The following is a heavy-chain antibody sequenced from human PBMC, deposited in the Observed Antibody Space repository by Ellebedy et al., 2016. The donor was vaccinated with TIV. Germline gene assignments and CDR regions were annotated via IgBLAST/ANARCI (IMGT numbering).Heavy chain of an antibody. J-gene: IGHJ5*02. CDR1: GFTFSSYA. Sequence: GESLKISXAASGFTFSSYAMHWVRQAPGKGLEWVAVISYDGSNKYYADSVKGRFTISRDNSKNTLYLQMNSLRAEDTAVYYCAKEVPTEILWFGVRTRFDPWGQGTLVTVSS. D-gene: IGHD3-10*01. CDR2: ISYDGSNK. CDR3: AKEVPTEILWFGVRTRFDP. V-gene: IGHV3-30-3*01.